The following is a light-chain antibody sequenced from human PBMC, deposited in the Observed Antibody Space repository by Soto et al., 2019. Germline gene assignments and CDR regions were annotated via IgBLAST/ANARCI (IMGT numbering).Light chain of an antibody. J-gene: IGKJ1*01. CDR2: WAS. Sequence: DIVMTQSPDSLAVSLGERATINCKSSQSVFFNSNNKNYLAWYQQKPGQPPKLLIYWASTRESGVPDRFSGSGYGTDFTLTIISLQAEDVAVYYCQQYYNIPPTFGQGTKVDI. V-gene: IGKV4-1*01. CDR3: QQYYNIPPT. CDR1: QSVFFNSNNKNY.